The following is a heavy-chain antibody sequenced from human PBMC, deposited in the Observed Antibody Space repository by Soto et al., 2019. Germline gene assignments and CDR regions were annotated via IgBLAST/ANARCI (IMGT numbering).Heavy chain of an antibody. J-gene: IGHJ6*02. V-gene: IGHV1-2*04. D-gene: IGHD2-2*01. CDR1: GYTFTGYY. CDR2: INPNSGGT. Sequence: GASVKVSCKASGYTFTGYYMHWVRQAPGQGLEWMGWINPNSGGTNYAQKFQGWVTMTRDTSISTAYMELSRLRSDDTAVYYCARDVVVPAAMGNPTYYYYYGMDVWGQGTTVTVSS. CDR3: ARDVVVPAAMGNPTYYYYYGMDV.